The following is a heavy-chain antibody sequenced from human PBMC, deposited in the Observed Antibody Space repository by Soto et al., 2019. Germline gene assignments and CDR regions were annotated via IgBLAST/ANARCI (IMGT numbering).Heavy chain of an antibody. CDR1: GYTFTSYY. Sequence: QVQLVQSGAEVKKPGASVKVSCKASGYTFTSYYMHWVRQAPGQGLEWMGIINPSGGSTSYAQKFQGRVTMTRDTSTSTVYMELSSLRSEDTAVYYCARGNPSSTRGYYYYYYGMDVWGQGTTVTVSS. CDR2: INPSGGST. CDR3: ARGNPSSTRGYYYYYYGMDV. J-gene: IGHJ6*02. V-gene: IGHV1-46*01.